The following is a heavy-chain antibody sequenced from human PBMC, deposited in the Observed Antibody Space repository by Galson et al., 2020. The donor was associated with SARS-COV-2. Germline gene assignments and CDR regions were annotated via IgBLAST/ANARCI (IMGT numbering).Heavy chain of an antibody. CDR2: IYYSGST. CDR3: ARREGHTLYAFDI. CDR1: GGSISSSGYY. D-gene: IGHD1-26*01. Sequence: SETLSLTCIVSGGSISSSGYYWSWIRQTPVKGLELIGYIYYSGSTYYIPSLTSRVTMSVDTSKNQFSLKLSSVTAADTAVYYCARREGHTLYAFDIWGQGTMVTVSS. V-gene: IGHV4-31*02. J-gene: IGHJ3*02.